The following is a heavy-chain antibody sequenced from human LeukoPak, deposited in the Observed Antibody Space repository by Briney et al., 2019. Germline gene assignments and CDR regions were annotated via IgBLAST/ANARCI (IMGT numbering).Heavy chain of an antibody. CDR2: ISSSTNHI. CDR1: GFTFSSYS. J-gene: IGHJ4*02. CDR3: ARELLGHGYNSGDFDY. V-gene: IGHV3-21*01. Sequence: GGSLRLSCAASGFTFSSYSMNWVRQAPGKGLEWVSSISSSTNHISYVDSVKGRFTISRDNAKNSLYLQMNSLRAEDTAVYYCARELLGHGYNSGDFDYWGQGTLVTVSS. D-gene: IGHD5-24*01.